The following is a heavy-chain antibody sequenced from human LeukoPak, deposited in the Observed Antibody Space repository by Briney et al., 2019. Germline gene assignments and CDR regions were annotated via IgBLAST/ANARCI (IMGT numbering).Heavy chain of an antibody. J-gene: IGHJ5*02. CDR3: ARVRRITIFGVVMQPFDP. Sequence: ASVKVSCKASGYTFTRYDINWVRQAPGQGLEWMGVINPSGGSTSYAQKFQGRVTMTRDTSTSTVDMELSSLRSEDTAVYYCARVRRITIFGVVMQPFDPWGQGTLVTVSS. D-gene: IGHD3-3*01. CDR2: INPSGGST. V-gene: IGHV1-46*01. CDR1: GYTFTRYD.